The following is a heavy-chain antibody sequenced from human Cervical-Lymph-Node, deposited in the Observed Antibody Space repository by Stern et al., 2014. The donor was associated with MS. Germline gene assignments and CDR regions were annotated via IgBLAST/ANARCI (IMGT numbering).Heavy chain of an antibody. V-gene: IGHV1-3*01. CDR3: ARDPHYYDSTGYCMDV. CDR2: INAANGNT. J-gene: IGHJ6*02. CDR1: GYTFTTYA. D-gene: IGHD3-22*01. Sequence: QVQLVQSGAEVKKPGASVKVSCKASGYTFTTYAIHWVRQAAGQSLAWMGWINAANGNTRYSHKFQDRVTITRDTSTSTAYMELSSLRSEDTAVYYCARDPHYYDSTGYCMDVWGQGTTVTVSS.